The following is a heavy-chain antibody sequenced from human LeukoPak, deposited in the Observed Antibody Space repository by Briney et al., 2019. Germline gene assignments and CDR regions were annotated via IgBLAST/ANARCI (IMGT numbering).Heavy chain of an antibody. CDR3: ARHRSKYGDYDFNYYYMDV. CDR2: IYPGDSDT. V-gene: IGHV5-51*01. Sequence: HGESLKISCKGSGYSFTSYWIGWVRQMPGKGLEWMGIIYPGDSDTRYSPSFQGQVTISADKSISTAYLQWSSLKASDTAMYYCARHRSKYGDYDFNYYYMDVWGKGTTVTISS. J-gene: IGHJ6*03. CDR1: GYSFTSYW. D-gene: IGHD4-17*01.